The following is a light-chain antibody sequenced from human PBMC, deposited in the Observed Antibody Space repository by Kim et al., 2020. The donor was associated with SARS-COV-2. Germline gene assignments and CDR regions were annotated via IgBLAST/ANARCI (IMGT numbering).Light chain of an antibody. CDR3: QQYNNWPIT. CDR2: GAS. V-gene: IGKV3-15*01. Sequence: VSPEERATLSCRASQSGSSNLAWYQQKRGQAPRLLIYGASTRATGIPARFSGSGCGTEFTLTISSLQSEDFAVYYCQQYNNWPITFGQGTRLEIK. CDR1: QSGSSN. J-gene: IGKJ5*01.